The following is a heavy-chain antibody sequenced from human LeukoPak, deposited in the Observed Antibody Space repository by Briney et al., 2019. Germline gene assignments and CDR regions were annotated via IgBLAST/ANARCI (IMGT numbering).Heavy chain of an antibody. CDR2: ISYDGSNK. CDR1: GFTFSSYD. CDR3: AKENV. V-gene: IGHV3-30*18. Sequence: GGSLRLSCAASGFTFSSYDMHWVRQAPGKGLEWVAVISYDGSNKYYADSVKGRFTISRDNSKDTLYLQMNSLRAEDTAVYYCAKENVWGQGTTVTVSS. J-gene: IGHJ6*02.